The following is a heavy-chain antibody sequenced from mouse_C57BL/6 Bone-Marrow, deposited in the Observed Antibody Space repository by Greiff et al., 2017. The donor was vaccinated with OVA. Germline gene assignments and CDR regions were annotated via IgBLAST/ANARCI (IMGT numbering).Heavy chain of an antibody. J-gene: IGHJ2*01. Sequence: QVQLQQPGAELVKPGASVKLSCKASGYTFTSYWIHWVKQRPGRGLEWIGGIDPKSGGTKYNEKFKSKATLTVAKPSSTAYMQLSRLTSEDSAVFYCSRFLYGSSVYYFCYWGPGTTLTVAS. CDR1: GYTFTSYW. V-gene: IGHV1-72*01. CDR3: SRFLYGSSVYYFCY. CDR2: IDPKSGGT. D-gene: IGHD1-1*01.